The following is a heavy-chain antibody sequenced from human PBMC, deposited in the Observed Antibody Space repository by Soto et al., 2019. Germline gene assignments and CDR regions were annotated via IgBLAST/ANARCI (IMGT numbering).Heavy chain of an antibody. V-gene: IGHV4-39*01. D-gene: IGHD2-15*01. J-gene: IGHJ5*02. CDR3: ARQRANCSGGSCSKNWFDP. Sequence: QLQLQESGPGLVKPSETLSLTCTVSGGSISSSSYYWGWIRQPPGKGLEWIGSIYYSGSTYYNPSRKSRVTISVDTSKNQFSLKLSSVTAADTAVYYCARQRANCSGGSCSKNWFDPWGQGTLVTVSS. CDR2: IYYSGST. CDR1: GGSISSSSYY.